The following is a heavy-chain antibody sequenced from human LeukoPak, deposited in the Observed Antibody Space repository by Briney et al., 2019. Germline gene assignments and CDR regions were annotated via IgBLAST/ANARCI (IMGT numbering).Heavy chain of an antibody. Sequence: GGSLRLSCAASGFTFSDYYMSWIRQAPGKGLEWVSYISSSGSTIYYADSVKGRFTISRDNAKNSLYLQMNSLRAEDTAVYYCARVVEQQLVPAFDIWGQGTMVTVSS. CDR3: ARVVEQQLVPAFDI. D-gene: IGHD6-13*01. J-gene: IGHJ3*02. CDR1: GFTFSDYY. V-gene: IGHV3-11*04. CDR2: ISSSGSTI.